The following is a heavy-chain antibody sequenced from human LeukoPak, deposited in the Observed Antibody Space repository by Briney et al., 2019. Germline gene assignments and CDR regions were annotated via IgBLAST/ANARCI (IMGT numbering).Heavy chain of an antibody. Sequence: SVKVSCKASGGTFSSYAISWVRQAPGQGLEWMGGIIPIFGTANYAQKFQGRVTITTDESTSTAYMELSSLRSEDTAVYYCARGHDVDYYDSSGYGAFDIWGQGTMVTVSS. V-gene: IGHV1-69*05. J-gene: IGHJ3*02. CDR2: IIPIFGTA. CDR3: ARGHDVDYYDSSGYGAFDI. CDR1: GGTFSSYA. D-gene: IGHD3-22*01.